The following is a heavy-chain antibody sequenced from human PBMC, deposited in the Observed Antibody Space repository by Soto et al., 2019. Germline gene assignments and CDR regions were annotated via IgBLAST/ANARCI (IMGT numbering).Heavy chain of an antibody. Sequence: GGSLRLSCAASGFTFDDYAMHWVRQAPGKGLEWVSGISWNSGSIGYADSVKGRFTISRDNAKNSLYLQMNSLRAEDTALYYCAKDIWGDSSSSVSTFDIWGQGTMVTVSS. CDR3: AKDIWGDSSSSVSTFDI. V-gene: IGHV3-9*01. CDR1: GFTFDDYA. J-gene: IGHJ3*02. D-gene: IGHD6-6*01. CDR2: ISWNSGSI.